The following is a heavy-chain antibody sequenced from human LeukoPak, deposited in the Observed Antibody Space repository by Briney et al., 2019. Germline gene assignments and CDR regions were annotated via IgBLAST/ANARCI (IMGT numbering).Heavy chain of an antibody. CDR3: ARGLFDSSGYYYLAPPDY. Sequence: GGSLRLSCAASGFTFSSYWMNWVRQAPGKGLEWVAVISYDGSNKYYADSVKGRFTISRDNSKNTFYLQMDSLRAEDTAVYYCARGLFDSSGYYYLAPPDYWGQGTLVTVSS. CDR2: ISYDGSNK. CDR1: GFTFSSYW. V-gene: IGHV3-30*03. J-gene: IGHJ4*02. D-gene: IGHD3-22*01.